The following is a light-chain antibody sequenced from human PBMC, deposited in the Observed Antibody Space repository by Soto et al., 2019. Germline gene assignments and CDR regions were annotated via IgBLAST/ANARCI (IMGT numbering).Light chain of an antibody. Sequence: EIVLTQSPATLSLSPGERATLSCRASQSISSYLAWYQQKPGQAPRLLIHDASSRATGIPDRFSGSGSGTDFTLTITGLEPEDFAVYYCQQFHISRTFGQGTKVDIK. CDR3: QQFHISRT. V-gene: IGKV3-11*01. CDR1: QSISSY. CDR2: DAS. J-gene: IGKJ1*01.